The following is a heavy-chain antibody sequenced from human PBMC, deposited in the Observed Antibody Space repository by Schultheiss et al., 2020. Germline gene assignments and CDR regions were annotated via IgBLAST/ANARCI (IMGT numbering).Heavy chain of an antibody. V-gene: IGHV1-8*01. Sequence: GESLKISCKASGYTFTSYDINWVRQATGQGLEWMGWMNPNSGNTGYAQKFQGRVTMTRNTSISTAYMELSSLRSEDTAVYYCARGGYYYDSSGYYLLDFDYWGQGTLVTVSS. J-gene: IGHJ4*02. CDR1: GYTFTSYD. CDR2: MNPNSGNT. D-gene: IGHD3-22*01. CDR3: ARGGYYYDSSGYYLLDFDY.